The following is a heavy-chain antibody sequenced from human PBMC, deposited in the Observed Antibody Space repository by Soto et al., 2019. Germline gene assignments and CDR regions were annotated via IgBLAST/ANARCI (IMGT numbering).Heavy chain of an antibody. Sequence: PGGSLRLSCAASGFTFSSYSMNWVRQAPGKGLEWVSYISSSSSTIYYADSVKGRFTISRDNAKNSLYLQMNSLRAEDTAVYYCARDGDSSGYYYSSRYGMDVWGQGTTVTVSS. CDR2: ISSSSSTI. J-gene: IGHJ6*02. CDR1: GFTFSSYS. V-gene: IGHV3-48*01. CDR3: ARDGDSSGYYYSSRYGMDV. D-gene: IGHD3-22*01.